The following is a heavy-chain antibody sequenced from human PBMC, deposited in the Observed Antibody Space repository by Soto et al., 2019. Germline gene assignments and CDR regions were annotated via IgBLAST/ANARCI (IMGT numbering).Heavy chain of an antibody. J-gene: IGHJ5*02. CDR2: IYHTGST. CDR3: AGYNWNYYFDP. V-gene: IGHV4-30-4*02. Sequence: PSETLSLTCTVSGGSINSGDYYWSWIRQPPGKGLEWIAYIYHTGSTYYTPSLKSRVSISVDTSKNQFSLRLSSVTAADTAVYYCAGYNWNYYFDPWGQGTLVTVSS. D-gene: IGHD1-7*01. CDR1: GGSINSGDYY.